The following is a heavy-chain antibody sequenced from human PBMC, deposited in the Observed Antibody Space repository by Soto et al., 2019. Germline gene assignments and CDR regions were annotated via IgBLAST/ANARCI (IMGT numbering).Heavy chain of an antibody. CDR1: GDSITSGGYY. D-gene: IGHD3-10*01. J-gene: IGHJ6*02. Sequence: SETLSLTCTVSGDSITSGGYYWSWLRQQPGKGLEWIGYIYHSGGASYNPSLRGRAVISIDTSKNQFFLRMNAVTAADTATYYCARDYYGAGSQYYYYGMEVWGQGTTVTVS. V-gene: IGHV4-31*03. CDR3: ARDYYGAGSQYYYYGMEV. CDR2: IYHSGGA.